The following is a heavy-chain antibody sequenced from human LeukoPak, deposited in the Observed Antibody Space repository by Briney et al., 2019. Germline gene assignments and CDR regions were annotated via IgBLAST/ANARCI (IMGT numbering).Heavy chain of an antibody. J-gene: IGHJ4*02. V-gene: IGHV1-69*04. CDR2: IIPILGIA. D-gene: IGHD2-15*01. CDR3: ARGRRYCSGGSCYFDY. Sequence: ASVKVSCKASGGTFSSYAISWVRQAPGQGLEWMGRIIPILGIANYAQKFQGRVTITADKSTSTAYMELSSLRSEDTAVYYCARGRRYCSGGSCYFDYRGQGTLVTVSS. CDR1: GGTFSSYA.